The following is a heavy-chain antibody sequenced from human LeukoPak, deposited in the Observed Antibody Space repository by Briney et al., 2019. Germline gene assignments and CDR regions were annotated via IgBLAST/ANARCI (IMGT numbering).Heavy chain of an antibody. CDR2: IYYSGST. V-gene: IGHV4-39*01. J-gene: IGHJ5*02. CDR1: GGSISSSSYY. CDR3: ARRYLRGLLWFGELNWFDP. Sequence: PSETLSLTCTVSGGSISSSSYYWGWIRQPPGKGLEWIGSIYYSGSTYYNPSLKSRVTISVDTSKNQFSLKLSSVTAADMAVYYCARRYLRGLLWFGELNWFDPWGQGTLVTVSS. D-gene: IGHD3-10*01.